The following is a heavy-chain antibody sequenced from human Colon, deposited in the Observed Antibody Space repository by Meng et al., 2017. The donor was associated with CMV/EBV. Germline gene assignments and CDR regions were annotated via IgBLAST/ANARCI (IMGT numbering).Heavy chain of an antibody. CDR1: GFSFSSYA. CDR2: IYSGGTAA. D-gene: IGHD6-13*01. J-gene: IGHJ4*02. V-gene: IGHV3-23*03. CDR3: GKKLAAAGLCIDY. Sequence: GESLKISCAASGFSFSSYAMSWVRQAPGKGLEWVSEIYSGGTAATYADSVKGQFTVSRDNSKNMVYLQMNSLRADDTAVYYCGKKLAAAGLCIDYWGQGTLVTVSS.